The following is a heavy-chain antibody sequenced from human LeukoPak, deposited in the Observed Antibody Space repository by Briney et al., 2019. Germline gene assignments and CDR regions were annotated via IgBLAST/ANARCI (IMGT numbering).Heavy chain of an antibody. D-gene: IGHD2-21*02. CDR2: ISGSGGST. Sequence: PGGSLRLSCAASGFTFSSYAMSWVRQAPGKGLEWVSAISGSGGSTYYADSVKGRFTISRDNSKNTLYLQMNSLRAEDTAVYYCAKTPDIVVVTAITGSFDYWGQGTLVTVSS. CDR3: AKTPDIVVVTAITGSFDY. J-gene: IGHJ4*02. CDR1: GFTFSSYA. V-gene: IGHV3-23*01.